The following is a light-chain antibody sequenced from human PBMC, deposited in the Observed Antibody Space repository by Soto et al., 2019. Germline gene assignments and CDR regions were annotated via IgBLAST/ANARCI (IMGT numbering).Light chain of an antibody. CDR3: MQGTHWLYT. Sequence: DVVMTQSPLSLPVTLGQPASISCRSSQSLVFSDGNTYLNWLHQRPDQSPRRLIYKVSNRDSGVPDRFSGSESGTDFTLEISRVEAEDVGVYYCMQGTHWLYTFGQGTKLEIK. CDR2: KVS. CDR1: QSLVFSDGNTY. V-gene: IGKV2-30*01. J-gene: IGKJ2*01.